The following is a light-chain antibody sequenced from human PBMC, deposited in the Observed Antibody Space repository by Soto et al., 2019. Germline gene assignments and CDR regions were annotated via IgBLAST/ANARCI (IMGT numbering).Light chain of an antibody. Sequence: EIVMTQSPATLSVSPGERATLSCRASQSVSSNLAWYQQKPGQAPRHLIYGQSTSATGIPARISGSGSGTEFTLTNSSLQSGDFAVSYCQQYNNWPYTFGQGTKLEIK. CDR1: QSVSSN. V-gene: IGKV3-15*01. CDR3: QQYNNWPYT. J-gene: IGKJ2*01. CDR2: GQS.